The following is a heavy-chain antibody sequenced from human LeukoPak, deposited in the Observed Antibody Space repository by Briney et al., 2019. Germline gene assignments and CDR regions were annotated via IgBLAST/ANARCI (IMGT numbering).Heavy chain of an antibody. Sequence: SETLSLTCAVYGGSFSGYYWSWIRQPPGKGLEWIGYIYYSGSTNYNPSLKSRVTISVDTSKNQFSLKLSSVTAADTAVYYCARARPYYYDSSGYDYWGQGTLVTVSS. CDR1: GGSFSGYY. CDR2: IYYSGST. CDR3: ARARPYYYDSSGYDY. V-gene: IGHV4-59*01. J-gene: IGHJ4*02. D-gene: IGHD3-22*01.